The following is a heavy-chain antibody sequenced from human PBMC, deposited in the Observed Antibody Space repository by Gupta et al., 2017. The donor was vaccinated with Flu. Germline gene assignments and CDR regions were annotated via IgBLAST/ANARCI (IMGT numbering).Heavy chain of an antibody. V-gene: IGHV3-48*03. CDR3: ARDIRKSDKSTYDAFDI. CDR2: ISSSGSTI. Sequence: EVQLVESGGGLVQPGGSLRLSCAASGFTFSSYEMNWVRQAPGKGLEWVSYISSSGSTIYYADSVKGRFTISRDNAKNSLYLQMNSLRAEDTAVYYCARDIRKSDKSTYDAFDIWGQGTMVTVSS. J-gene: IGHJ3*02. CDR1: GFTFSSYE. D-gene: IGHD2-2*01.